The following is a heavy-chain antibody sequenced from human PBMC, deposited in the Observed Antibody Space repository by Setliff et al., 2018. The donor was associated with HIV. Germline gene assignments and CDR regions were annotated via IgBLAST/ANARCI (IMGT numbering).Heavy chain of an antibody. CDR3: ARDPGSSAFDM. J-gene: IGHJ3*02. Sequence: GGSLRLSCAASGFTFSNAWMNWVRQAPGKGLEWVSAISGSGDSTYYSDSVKGRFTISRDNSKNTLYLQMNGLRGEDTAVYYCARDPGSSAFDMWGQGTMVTVSS. CDR2: ISGSGDST. V-gene: IGHV3-23*01. CDR1: GFTFSNAW.